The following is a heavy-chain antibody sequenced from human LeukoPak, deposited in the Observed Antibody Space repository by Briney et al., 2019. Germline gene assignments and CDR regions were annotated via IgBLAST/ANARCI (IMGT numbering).Heavy chain of an antibody. V-gene: IGHV3-7*03. CDR2: IKQDGSEK. CDR1: GFTFSSYW. CDR3: ARELGHYYGSVFDP. D-gene: IGHD3-10*01. Sequence: GGSLRLSCAASGFTFSSYWMSWVRQAPGKGLEWVANIKQDGSEKYYVDSVKGRFTISRDNAKNSLYLQMNSLRAEDTAVYYCARELGHYYGSVFDPWGQGTLVTVSS. J-gene: IGHJ5*02.